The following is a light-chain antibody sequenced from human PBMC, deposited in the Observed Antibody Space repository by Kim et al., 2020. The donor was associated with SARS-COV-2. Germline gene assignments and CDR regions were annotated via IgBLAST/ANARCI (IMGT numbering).Light chain of an antibody. Sequence: SSELTQDPAVSVAVGQTVKITCQGDSLRRYYASWYQQKPGQAPVLVIYGRNNWPSGIPERLSGSTSGNTASLIITGAQAEDEADYYCNSRGSSENVVFGGGTQLTVL. V-gene: IGLV3-19*01. CDR3: NSRGSSENVV. CDR2: GRN. CDR1: SLRRYY. J-gene: IGLJ2*01.